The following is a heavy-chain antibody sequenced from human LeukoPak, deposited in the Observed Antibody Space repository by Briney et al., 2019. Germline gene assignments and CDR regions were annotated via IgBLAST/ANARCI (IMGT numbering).Heavy chain of an antibody. CDR2: MNPNSGNT. J-gene: IGHJ4*02. V-gene: IGHV1-8*01. CDR1: GYTFTTYD. Sequence: ASVKVSCKASGYTFTTYDLNWVRQATGQGLEWMGWMNPNSGNTGYAQKFQGRVTMTRNISITTAYMELSNLTSEDTAVYYCARRIRGAPTDYWGQGTLVTVSS. CDR3: ARRIRGAPTDY. D-gene: IGHD3-10*01.